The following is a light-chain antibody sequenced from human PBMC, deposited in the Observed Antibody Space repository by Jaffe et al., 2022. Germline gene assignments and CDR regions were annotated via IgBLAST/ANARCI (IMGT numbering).Light chain of an antibody. CDR1: QSLVDTNGDTF. CDR3: VQGTHWPPFS. Sequence: DVVMTQSPVSLPVTLGQAASISCRSSQSLVDTNGDTFLSWFQLRPGQSPRRLLYKISNRDSGVPDRFSGSGSGTDFTLIISRVEAEDVGVYYCVQGTHWPPFSFGQGTRLDIK. CDR2: KIS. J-gene: IGKJ5*01. V-gene: IGKV2-30*01.